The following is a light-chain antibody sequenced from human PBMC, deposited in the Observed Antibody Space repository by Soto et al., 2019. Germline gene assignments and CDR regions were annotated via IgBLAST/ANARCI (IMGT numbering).Light chain of an antibody. Sequence: EIVMTQSPATLSVSPGERATLSCRASQSVSSNLSWYQQKPGQAPRLLIYGASTRATGIPARFSGSGSGTEFTLTISSLLSEDLAVYDCQQYNNWPLLTFGGGTKVEIK. V-gene: IGKV3-15*01. CDR2: GAS. CDR3: QQYNNWPLLT. J-gene: IGKJ4*01. CDR1: QSVSSN.